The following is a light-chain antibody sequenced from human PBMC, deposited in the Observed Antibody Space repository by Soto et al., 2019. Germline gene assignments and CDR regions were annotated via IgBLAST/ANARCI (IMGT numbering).Light chain of an antibody. Sequence: EIVLTQSPAIMSVASGPRETLCCRARQSISRSLAWYQKKPGQAPRLLISDAYNRATGIPDRFSGSGSGTEFTLTIRSLKSEDFALYYCHKSNSWPQGTFGTGTQVDIK. V-gene: IGKV3-15*01. CDR2: DAY. CDR3: HKSNSWPQGT. CDR1: QSISRS. J-gene: IGKJ2*01.